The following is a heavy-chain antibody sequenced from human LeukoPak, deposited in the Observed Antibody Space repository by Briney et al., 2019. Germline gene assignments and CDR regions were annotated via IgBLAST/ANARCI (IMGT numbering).Heavy chain of an antibody. CDR2: ISGSGGST. CDR3: AKDPRDSSSWQTWFDP. CDR1: GFTFSSYA. J-gene: IGHJ5*02. Sequence: GGSLRLSCAASGFTFSSYAMSWVRQAPGKVLEWVSAISGSGGSTYYADSVKGRFTISRDNSKNTLYLQMNSLRAEDTAVYYCAKDPRDSSSWQTWFDPWGQGTLVTVSS. D-gene: IGHD6-13*01. V-gene: IGHV3-23*01.